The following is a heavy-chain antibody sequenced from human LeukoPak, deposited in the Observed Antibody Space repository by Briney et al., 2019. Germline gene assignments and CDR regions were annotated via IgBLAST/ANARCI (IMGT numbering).Heavy chain of an antibody. V-gene: IGHV6-1*01. CDR3: AREDGDPGYSSSPDY. Sequence: SQALSLTCAISGDSVSSNSAAWNWIRQSPSRGLEWLGRTYYRSKWYNDYAVSVKSRITINPDTSKNQFSLQLNSVTPEDTAVYYCAREDGDPGYSSSPDYWGQGTLVTVSS. CDR2: TYYRSKWYN. CDR1: GDSVSSNSAA. D-gene: IGHD6-13*01. J-gene: IGHJ4*02.